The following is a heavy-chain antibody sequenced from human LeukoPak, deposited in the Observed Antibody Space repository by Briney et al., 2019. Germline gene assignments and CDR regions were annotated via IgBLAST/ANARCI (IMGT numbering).Heavy chain of an antibody. Sequence: GGSLRLSCAASGFTFSSYTMNWVRQAPGKGLEWVSLISSSSYIFYADSVKGRFTISRDNAKKSLYLQMNSLRAEDTAVYYCARPLSGTTDFDYWGQGTLVTVSS. CDR2: ISSSSYI. V-gene: IGHV3-21*01. CDR1: GFTFSSYT. J-gene: IGHJ4*02. D-gene: IGHD1-20*01. CDR3: ARPLSGTTDFDY.